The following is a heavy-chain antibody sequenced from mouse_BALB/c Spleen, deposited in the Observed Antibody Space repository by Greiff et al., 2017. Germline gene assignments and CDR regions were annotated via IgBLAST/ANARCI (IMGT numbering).Heavy chain of an antibody. J-gene: IGHJ4*01. CDR1: GYSITSDYA. CDR2: ISYSGST. Sequence: EVKLMESGPGLVKPSQSLSLTCTVTGYSITSDYAWNWIRQFPGNKLEWMGYISYSGSTSYNPSLKSRISITRDTSKNQFFLQLNSVTTEDTATYYCARRSYGYDDGYYAMDYWGQGTSVTVSS. CDR3: ARRSYGYDDGYYAMDY. V-gene: IGHV3-2*02. D-gene: IGHD2-2*01.